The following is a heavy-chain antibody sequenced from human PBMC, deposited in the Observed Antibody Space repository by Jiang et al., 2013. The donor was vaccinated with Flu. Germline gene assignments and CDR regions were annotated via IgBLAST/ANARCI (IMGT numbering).Heavy chain of an antibody. CDR2: IYYSGST. CDR1: GGSISSYY. CDR3: AKTHPARYFDL. Sequence: GSGLVKPSETLSLTCTVSGGSISSYYWSWIRQPPGKGLEWIGYIYYSGSTYYNPSLKSRVTISVDTSKNQFSLKLSSVTAADTAVYYCAKTHPARYFDLWGRGTLVTVSS. V-gene: IGHV4-59*12. D-gene: IGHD2-2*01. J-gene: IGHJ2*01.